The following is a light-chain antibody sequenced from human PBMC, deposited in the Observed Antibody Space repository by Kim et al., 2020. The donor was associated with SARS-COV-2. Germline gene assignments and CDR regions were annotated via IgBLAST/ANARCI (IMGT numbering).Light chain of an antibody. V-gene: IGKV1-39*01. J-gene: IGKJ4*01. Sequence: ASVGDRVTITCRASQSISTHINWYQQKPGKAPKVLIYAASILQSGVPSRCSGSGSGTDFTLTISSLQPEDFATYYCQQSINLPLTFGRGTKVDIK. CDR2: AAS. CDR3: QQSINLPLT. CDR1: QSISTH.